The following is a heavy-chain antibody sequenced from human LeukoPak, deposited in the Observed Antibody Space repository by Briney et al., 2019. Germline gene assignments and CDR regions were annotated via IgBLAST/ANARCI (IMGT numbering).Heavy chain of an antibody. CDR2: IYYSGST. CDR3: AREEGPKGYFDY. V-gene: IGHV4-59*01. J-gene: IGHJ4*02. Sequence: SETLSLTCTVSGGSISSYYWSWIRQPPGKGLEWIGYIYYSGSTNCNPSLKSRVTISVDTSKNQFSLKLSSVTAADTAVYYCAREEGPKGYFDYWGQGTLVTVSS. CDR1: GGSISSYY.